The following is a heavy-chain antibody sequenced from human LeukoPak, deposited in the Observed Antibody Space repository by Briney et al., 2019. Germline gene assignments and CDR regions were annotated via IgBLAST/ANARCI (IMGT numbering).Heavy chain of an antibody. Sequence: SETLFLTCGVYGGSFSGYYWSWIRQPPGKGLEWIGEINHSGSTNYNPSLKSRVTISVDTSKNQFSLKLSSVTAADTAVYYCARHGYLWFGEPPVDWFDPWGQGTLVTVSS. CDR2: INHSGST. CDR1: GGSFSGYY. V-gene: IGHV4-34*01. CDR3: ARHGYLWFGEPPVDWFDP. J-gene: IGHJ5*02. D-gene: IGHD3-10*01.